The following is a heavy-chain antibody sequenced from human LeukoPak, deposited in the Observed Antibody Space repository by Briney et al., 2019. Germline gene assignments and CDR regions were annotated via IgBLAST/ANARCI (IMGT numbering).Heavy chain of an antibody. CDR2: IYYSGST. J-gene: IGHJ4*02. D-gene: IGHD5/OR15-5a*01. V-gene: IGHV4-59*12. Sequence: SETLSLTCTVSGGSISSYYWSWIRQPPGKGLEWIGYIYYSGSTNYNPSLKSRVTISVDTSKNQFSLKLSSVTAADTAVYYCAGVYVTNYYFDYWGQGTLVTVSS. CDR1: GGSISSYY. CDR3: AGVYVTNYYFDY.